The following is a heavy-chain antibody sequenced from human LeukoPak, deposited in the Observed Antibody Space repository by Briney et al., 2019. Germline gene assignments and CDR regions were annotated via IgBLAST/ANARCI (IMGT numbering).Heavy chain of an antibody. CDR2: ISSSGSTI. CDR3: AKGTAMVLPWDY. J-gene: IGHJ4*02. CDR1: GFTFSSYG. D-gene: IGHD5-18*01. Sequence: GGSLRLSCAASGFTFSSYGMHWVRQAPGKGLEWVSYISSSGSTIYYADSVKGRFTISRDNSKNTLYLQMNSLRAEDTAVYYCAKGTAMVLPWDYWGQGTLVTVSS. V-gene: IGHV3-48*01.